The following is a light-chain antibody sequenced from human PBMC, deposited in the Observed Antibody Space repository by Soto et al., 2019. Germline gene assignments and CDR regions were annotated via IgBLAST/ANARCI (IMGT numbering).Light chain of an antibody. CDR1: SSDIGGYNY. V-gene: IGLV2-14*01. Sequence: QSALTQPASVSGSPGQSITISCIGTSSDIGGYNYVSWYQQHPGKAPKLMIYEVSNRPSGVSFCFSGSKSGNTASLTISGLQAEDEADYYCSSYASSITYVFGTGTKVTVL. CDR3: SSYASSITYV. CDR2: EVS. J-gene: IGLJ1*01.